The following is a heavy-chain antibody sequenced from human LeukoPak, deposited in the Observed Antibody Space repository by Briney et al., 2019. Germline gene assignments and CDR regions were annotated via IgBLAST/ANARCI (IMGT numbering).Heavy chain of an antibody. J-gene: IGHJ4*02. V-gene: IGHV4-39*07. CDR1: GGSISSSSYY. D-gene: IGHD6-13*01. Sequence: PSETLSLTCTVSGGSISSSSYYWGWIRQPPGKGLEWIGSIYYSGSTYYNPSLKSRVTISVDTSKNQFSLKLSSVTAADTAVYYCARDASVRQQQPSHFDYWGQGTLVTVSS. CDR2: IYYSGST. CDR3: ARDASVRQQQPSHFDY.